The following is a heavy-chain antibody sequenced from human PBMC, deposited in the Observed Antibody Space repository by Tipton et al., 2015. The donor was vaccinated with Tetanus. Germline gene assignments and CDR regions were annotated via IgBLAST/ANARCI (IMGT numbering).Heavy chain of an antibody. CDR1: GFTVSSNY. CDR2: IYSGGST. D-gene: IGHD3-16*01. J-gene: IGHJ4*02. CDR3: ARESSRGTFDY. Sequence: SLRLSCAASGFTVSSNYMSWVRQAPGKGLEWVSVIYSGGSTYYADSVKGRFTISRDNSKNTLYLQMNSLRAEDTAVYYCARESSRGTFDYWGQGTLVTVSS. V-gene: IGHV3-53*01.